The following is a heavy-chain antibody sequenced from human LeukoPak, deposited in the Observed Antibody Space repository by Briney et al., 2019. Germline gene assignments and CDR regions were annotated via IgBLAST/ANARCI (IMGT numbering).Heavy chain of an antibody. J-gene: IGHJ4*02. CDR1: GYTFTSYY. D-gene: IGHD5-12*01. CDR2: INPNSGGS. Sequence: ASVKVSFTASGYTFTSYYIHGMRQAPGQGLEWVGWINPNSGGSHYARRFQGRVTMTSDTSINTGYMELTSLTTDDTAVYYCARGPRYGESGYDLGPYWGQGTLVTVSS. V-gene: IGHV1-2*02. CDR3: ARGPRYGESGYDLGPY.